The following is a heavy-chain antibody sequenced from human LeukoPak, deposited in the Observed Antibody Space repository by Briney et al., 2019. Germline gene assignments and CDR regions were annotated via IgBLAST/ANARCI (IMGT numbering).Heavy chain of an antibody. J-gene: IGHJ6*03. CDR2: VSENARRT. D-gene: IGHD3-16*01. CDR1: GFSFSSYA. Sequence: PGGSLRLSCAASGFSFSSYAMGWVRQVPGKGLEWVSTVSENARRTYYADSVKGRFTMSRDNSKDTLYLQMNSLRAEDTAVYYCAKGGGEYYYYYMDVWGKGTTVTVSS. CDR3: AKGGGEYYYYYMDV. V-gene: IGHV3-23*01.